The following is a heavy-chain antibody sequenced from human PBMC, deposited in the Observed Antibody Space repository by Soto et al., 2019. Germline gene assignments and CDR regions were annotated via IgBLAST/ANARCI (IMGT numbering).Heavy chain of an antibody. Sequence: QVQLVQSGAEVKKPGSSVKVSCKASGGTFSSYAISWVRQAPGQGLEWMGGIIPIFGTANYAQKFQGRVTITADESTSTDYMELSSLRYEDTAVYYCAREDIVVVVARGGWAFDTWGQGPMVTVSS. D-gene: IGHD2-15*01. CDR1: GGTFSSYA. CDR2: IIPIFGTA. J-gene: IGHJ3*02. V-gene: IGHV1-69*01. CDR3: AREDIVVVVARGGWAFDT.